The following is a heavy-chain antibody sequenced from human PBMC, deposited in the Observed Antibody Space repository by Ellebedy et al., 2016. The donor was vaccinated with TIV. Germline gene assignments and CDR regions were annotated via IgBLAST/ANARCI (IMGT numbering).Heavy chain of an antibody. V-gene: IGHV3-23*01. CDR2: ISGSGGST. D-gene: IGHD6-13*01. CDR3: AKDYSSSWYSGPTYYYGMDV. J-gene: IGHJ6*02. Sequence: GEALKISXAASGFTFSSYAMSWVRQAPGKGLEWVSAISGSGGSTYYADSVKGRFTISRDNSKNTLYLQMNSLRAEDTAVYYCAKDYSSSWYSGPTYYYGMDVWGQGTTVTVSS. CDR1: GFTFSSYA.